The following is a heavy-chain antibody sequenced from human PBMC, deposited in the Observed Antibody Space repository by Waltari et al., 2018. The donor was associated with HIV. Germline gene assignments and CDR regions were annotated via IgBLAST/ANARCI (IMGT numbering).Heavy chain of an antibody. D-gene: IGHD4-17*01. J-gene: IGHJ3*02. CDR1: GFTLSNYW. CDR2: VNSDGNSI. Sequence: EVQLVESGGGLVQPGGSLRLSCAASGFTLSNYWMHWFRQAPGKGLVWVSRVNSDGNSINYADSVKGRFNISRDNAKNTLYLQMNSLRAEDTAVYYCVREGPDIDPDYDAFDIWGQGTMVTVSS. CDR3: VREGPDIDPDYDAFDI. V-gene: IGHV3-74*01.